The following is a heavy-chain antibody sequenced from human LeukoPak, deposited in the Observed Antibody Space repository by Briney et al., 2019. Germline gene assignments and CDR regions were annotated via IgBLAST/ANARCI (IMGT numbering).Heavy chain of an antibody. V-gene: IGHV3-30-3*01. CDR3: ARVLNYYDSSGYYFSY. Sequence: PGRSLRLSCAASGFTFSYYAMHWVRQAPGKGREWVAVILYDGSNKYYADSVKGRFTISRDNSKNTLYLQMNSLRAEDTAVYYCARVLNYYDSSGYYFSYWGQGTLVTVSS. CDR2: ILYDGSNK. J-gene: IGHJ4*02. CDR1: GFTFSYYA. D-gene: IGHD3-22*01.